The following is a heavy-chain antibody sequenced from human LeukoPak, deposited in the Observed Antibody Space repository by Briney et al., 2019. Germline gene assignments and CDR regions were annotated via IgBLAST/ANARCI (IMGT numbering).Heavy chain of an antibody. D-gene: IGHD2-8*01. CDR3: ARFPREERPKIKGVFNI. J-gene: IGHJ3*02. CDR1: GGSISSYY. Sequence: SETLSLTCTVSGGSISSYYWSWIRQPPGKGLEWIGYIYYSGSTNYNPSLKSRVTISVDTSKNQFSLKLSSVTAADTAVYYCARFPREERPKIKGVFNIGGKGKRVTF. V-gene: IGHV4-59*08. CDR2: IYYSGST.